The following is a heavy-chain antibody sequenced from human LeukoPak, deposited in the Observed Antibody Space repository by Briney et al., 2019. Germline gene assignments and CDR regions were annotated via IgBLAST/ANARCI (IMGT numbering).Heavy chain of an antibody. Sequence: SETLSLTCTVSGGSISSYYWSWIRQPPGKGLEWIGYIYYSGSTNYNPSLKSRVTISVDTSKNQFSLKLSSVTAADTAVYYCARVAAVAGRPRATPLGAFDIWGQGTMVTVSS. J-gene: IGHJ3*02. D-gene: IGHD6-19*01. CDR3: ARVAAVAGRPRATPLGAFDI. CDR1: GGSISSYY. CDR2: IYYSGST. V-gene: IGHV4-59*08.